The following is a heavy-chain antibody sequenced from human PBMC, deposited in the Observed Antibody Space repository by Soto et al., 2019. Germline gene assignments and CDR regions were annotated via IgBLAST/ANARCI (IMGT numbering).Heavy chain of an antibody. CDR3: ARGPDISRPNKKNPAHQRDY. J-gene: IGHJ4*02. Sequence: GGSLRLSCAASGFTVSSNYMSWVRQAPGKGLEWVSVIYSGGSTYYADSGKGRFTISRHNSKNTLYLQMNSLRAEDTAVYYCARGPDISRPNKKNPAHQRDYWGQGTLVTVSS. CDR2: IYSGGST. D-gene: IGHD5-12*01. CDR1: GFTVSSNY. V-gene: IGHV3-53*04.